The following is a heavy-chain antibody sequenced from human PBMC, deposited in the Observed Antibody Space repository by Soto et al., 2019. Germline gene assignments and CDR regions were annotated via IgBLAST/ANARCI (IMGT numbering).Heavy chain of an antibody. D-gene: IGHD3-10*01. V-gene: IGHV3-9*01. CDR3: AKGFGSYYYYGMDV. Sequence: GGSLRLSCAASGFTFDDYAMHCVRQAPGKGLEWVSGISWNSGSIGYADSVKGRFTISRDNAKHSLYLQMNSLRAEDTTLYYCAKGFGSYYYYGMDVWGQGTAVTVSS. CDR2: ISWNSGSI. CDR1: GFTFDDYA. J-gene: IGHJ6*02.